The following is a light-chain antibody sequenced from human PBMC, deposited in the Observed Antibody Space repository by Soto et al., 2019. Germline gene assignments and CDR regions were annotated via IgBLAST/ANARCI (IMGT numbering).Light chain of an antibody. V-gene: IGKV1-5*01. CDR1: QTIGRW. Sequence: DIQMTQSPSTLSASVGDRVTITCRASQTIGRWLAWYQQTPGKAPRLLIYDASRLESGVPSRFGGSGSGAEFTLTISSLQPDDFATYYCQQYKAYSPWTFGQGTKVEV. CDR3: QQYKAYSPWT. CDR2: DAS. J-gene: IGKJ1*01.